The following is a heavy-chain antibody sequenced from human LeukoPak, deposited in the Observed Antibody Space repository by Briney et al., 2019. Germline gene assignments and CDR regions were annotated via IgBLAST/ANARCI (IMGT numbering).Heavy chain of an antibody. Sequence: GGSLGLSSSASGFTFSSYAMSWFRQVPGKGLEWVSAITGSGGSTYYADSVKGRFTISRDNSKNTLHLQMNSLRADDTAVYYCAKDNSGYYPKNDAFDIWVQGTMVTVSS. V-gene: IGHV3-23*01. CDR3: AKDNSGYYPKNDAFDI. CDR2: ITGSGGST. D-gene: IGHD3-22*01. CDR1: GFTFSSYA. J-gene: IGHJ3*02.